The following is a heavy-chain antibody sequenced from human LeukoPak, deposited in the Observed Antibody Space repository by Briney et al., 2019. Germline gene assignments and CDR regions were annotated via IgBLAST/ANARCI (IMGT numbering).Heavy chain of an antibody. CDR2: ISSSSSYI. CDR3: AREGYSSGWYGY. CDR1: GFTFSSYA. J-gene: IGHJ4*02. D-gene: IGHD6-19*01. Sequence: GGSLRPSCAASGFTFSSYAMSWVRQAPGKGLEWVSSISSSSSYIYYADSVKGRFTISRDNAKNSLYLQMNSLRAEDTAVYYCAREGYSSGWYGYWGQGTLVTVSS. V-gene: IGHV3-21*01.